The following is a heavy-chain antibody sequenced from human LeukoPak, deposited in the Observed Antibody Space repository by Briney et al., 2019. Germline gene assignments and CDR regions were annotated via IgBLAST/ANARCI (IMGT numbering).Heavy chain of an antibody. CDR3: ARCHGDYGEYYYGMDV. J-gene: IGHJ6*02. D-gene: IGHD4-17*01. Sequence: ASVKVSCKASGNTYTNYGISWVRQAPGQGLEWIGWISSYNGDTNYAQKLQGGVTMTTDTSTSTAYMELRSLRSDDTAVYYCARCHGDYGEYYYGMDVWGQGTTVTVTS. CDR1: GNTYTNYG. V-gene: IGHV1-18*01. CDR2: ISSYNGDT.